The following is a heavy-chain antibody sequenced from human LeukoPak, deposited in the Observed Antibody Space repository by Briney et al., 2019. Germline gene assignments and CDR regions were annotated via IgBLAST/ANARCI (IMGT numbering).Heavy chain of an antibody. V-gene: IGHV3-48*04. CDR2: ISISSSTI. CDR1: GFTFSSYS. Sequence: PGGSLRLSCAASGFTFSSYSMNWVRQAPGKGLEWVSYISISSSTIYYADSVKGRFTISRDNAKNSLFLQMNSLRAEDTAVYYCATGGVVTAIGYWGQGTLVTVAS. CDR3: ATGGVVTAIGY. D-gene: IGHD2-21*02. J-gene: IGHJ4*02.